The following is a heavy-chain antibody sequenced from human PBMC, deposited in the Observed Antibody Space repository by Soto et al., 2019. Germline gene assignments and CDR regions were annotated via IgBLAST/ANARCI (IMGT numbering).Heavy chain of an antibody. CDR3: ARDFEDNGNYGLQSAYYYYYGMDV. D-gene: IGHD1-7*01. J-gene: IGHJ6*02. V-gene: IGHV3-48*02. CDR1: GFTFSSYS. CDR2: ISSSSSTI. Sequence: EVQLVESGGGLVQPGGSLRLSCAASGFTFSSYSMNWVRQAPGKGLEWVSAISSSSSTIYYADSVKGRFTISRDNAKNSLYLQMNSLRDEDTAVYYCARDFEDNGNYGLQSAYYYYYGMDVWGQGTTVTVSS.